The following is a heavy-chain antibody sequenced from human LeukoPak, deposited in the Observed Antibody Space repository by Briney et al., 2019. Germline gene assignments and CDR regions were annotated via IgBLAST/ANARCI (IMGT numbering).Heavy chain of an antibody. J-gene: IGHJ4*02. CDR3: AKDVRVGEYYGSGSYFDY. Sequence: GGSLRLSCAASGFTFSSYAMSWVRQAPGKGLEWVSIISDSGGSTYYADSVKGRFTISRDKSRNYLQMNSLRGDDTAIYYCAKDVRVGEYYGSGSYFDYWGQGTLVTVSS. CDR1: GFTFSSYA. V-gene: IGHV3-23*01. CDR2: ISDSGGST. D-gene: IGHD3-10*01.